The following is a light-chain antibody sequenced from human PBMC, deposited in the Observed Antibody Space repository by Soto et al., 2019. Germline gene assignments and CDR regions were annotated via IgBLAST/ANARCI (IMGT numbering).Light chain of an antibody. CDR1: QSVSSNY. CDR3: QQDGSSPYT. V-gene: IGKV3-20*01. CDR2: GAS. J-gene: IGKJ2*01. Sequence: EIVLTQSPGTLSLSPGERATLSCRASQSVSSNYLAWYQQKPGQTPRLLIYGASSRATGIPDRFSGSGSGTDFTLPISRLEPEDVAVYYCQQDGSSPYTFGRGTKLEIK.